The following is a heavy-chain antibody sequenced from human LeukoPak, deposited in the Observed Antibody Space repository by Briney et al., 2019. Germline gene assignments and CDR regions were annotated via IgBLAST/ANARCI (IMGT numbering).Heavy chain of an antibody. CDR3: AKGISNWGNFDD. D-gene: IGHD7-27*01. CDR2: ISHEGSAK. J-gene: IGHJ4*02. Sequence: GGSLRLSCAASGFSFGSYGIHWVRQAPGKGLEWVAVISHEGSAKYHADSVKGRFTVSRDNSKNMVYLQMNSLRTEDTAMYYCAKGISNWGNFDDWGQGTLVTVSS. CDR1: GFSFGSYG. V-gene: IGHV3-30*18.